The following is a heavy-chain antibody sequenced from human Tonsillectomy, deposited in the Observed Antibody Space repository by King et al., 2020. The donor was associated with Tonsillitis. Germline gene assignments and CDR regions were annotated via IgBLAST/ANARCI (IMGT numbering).Heavy chain of an antibody. CDR2: IYYSGST. CDR3: AGHSYNRNYGRAGEDWFDP. V-gene: IGHV4-39*01. CDR1: GGSISSSSYY. Sequence: QLQESGPGLVKPSETLSLTCTVSGGSISSSSYYWGWIRQPPGKGLEWIGSIYYSGSTYYNPSLKSRVTISVETSKNQFSLKLSSVTAADTAVYYCAGHSYNRNYGRAGEDWFDPWGQGTLVTVSS. D-gene: IGHD1-14*01. J-gene: IGHJ5*02.